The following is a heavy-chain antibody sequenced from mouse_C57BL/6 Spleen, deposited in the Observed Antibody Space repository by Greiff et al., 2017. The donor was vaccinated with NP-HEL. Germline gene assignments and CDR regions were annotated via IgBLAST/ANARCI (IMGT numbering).Heavy chain of an antibody. J-gene: IGHJ2*01. CDR2: INYDGSST. Sequence: SIQLSCTASGFTFSDYYMAWVRQVPEKGLEWVANINYDGSSTYYLDSLKSRFIISRDNAKNILYLQMSGPKSEDTATYYCARDWYFDYWGQGTTLTVSS. V-gene: IGHV5-16*01. CDR3: ARDWYFDY. CDR1: GFTFSDYY.